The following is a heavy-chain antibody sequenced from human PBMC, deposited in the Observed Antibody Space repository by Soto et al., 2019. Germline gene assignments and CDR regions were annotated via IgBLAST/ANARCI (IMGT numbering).Heavy chain of an antibody. D-gene: IGHD5-12*01. J-gene: IGHJ6*02. Sequence: QVQLVQSGAEVKKPGSSVKVSCKASGGTFSSYAISWVRQAPGQGLEWMGGIIPIFGTANYAQKFQGRVTITADEYTRTAYMKMSSMRSEDTAVYYCARMEVRGYSGYDYYYYGMDVWGQGTTVTVSS. V-gene: IGHV1-69*01. CDR2: IIPIFGTA. CDR3: ARMEVRGYSGYDYYYYGMDV. CDR1: GGTFSSYA.